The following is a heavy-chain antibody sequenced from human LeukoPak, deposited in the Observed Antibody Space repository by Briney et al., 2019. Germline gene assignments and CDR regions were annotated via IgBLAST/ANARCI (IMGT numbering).Heavy chain of an antibody. D-gene: IGHD3-16*01. V-gene: IGHV1-2*02. Sequence: ASLKVSCKPSGYTFTGYYMHSVRQAPGQGLECMGWINTNSGGTNYAQKFQGRVTMTRDTSISTDYMELSRLRSDDTAVYYCAIVMITFGGVIDPWGQGTLVTVSS. CDR3: AIVMITFGGVIDP. J-gene: IGHJ5*02. CDR2: INTNSGGT. CDR1: GYTFTGYY.